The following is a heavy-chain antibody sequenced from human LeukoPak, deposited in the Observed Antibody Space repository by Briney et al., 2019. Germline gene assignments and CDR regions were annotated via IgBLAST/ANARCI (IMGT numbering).Heavy chain of an antibody. CDR3: AREATTVTTFDY. CDR1: GGSVSSVSYY. D-gene: IGHD4-17*01. J-gene: IGHJ4*02. Sequence: PETLSLTCTVSGGSVSSVSYYWSWIRQPPGKGLEWIGYIYYSGSTNYNTSHKSRVTISVDTSKNQFSLKLTSVTAADTAVYYCAREATTVTTFDYWGQGTLVTVSS. CDR2: IYYSGST. V-gene: IGHV4-61*01.